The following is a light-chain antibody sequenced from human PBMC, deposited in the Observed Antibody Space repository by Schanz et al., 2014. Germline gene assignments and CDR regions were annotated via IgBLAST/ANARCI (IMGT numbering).Light chain of an antibody. Sequence: DIQMTQFPSSVSASVGARVTITCRASQGIASWLAWYQQSPGKAPKLLISAASDLQSGVPSRFRGSGYGIDFTLTITSLQPEDIATYYGQQLNSYPPPFGQGTKLEIK. J-gene: IGKJ2*01. V-gene: IGKV1-12*01. CDR2: AAS. CDR1: QGIASW. CDR3: QQLNSYPPP.